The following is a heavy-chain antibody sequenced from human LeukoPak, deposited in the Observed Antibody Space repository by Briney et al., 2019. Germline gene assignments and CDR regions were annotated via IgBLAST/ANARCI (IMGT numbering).Heavy chain of an antibody. J-gene: IGHJ5*02. V-gene: IGHV1-2*02. D-gene: IGHD3-10*01. CDR1: GYTLTELS. CDR3: ARGDKKENQSGPSGYFDP. CDR2: INPNSGGT. Sequence: ASVKVSCKVSGYTLTELSMHWVRQAPGKGLEWMGWINPNSGGTNFAPKFHGRVSMTRDTSINTAYMELTSLRSDDTAVYYCARGDKKENQSGPSGYFDPWGQGTLVTVSS.